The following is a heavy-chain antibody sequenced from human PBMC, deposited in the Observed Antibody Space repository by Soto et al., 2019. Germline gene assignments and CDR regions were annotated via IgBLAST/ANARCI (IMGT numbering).Heavy chain of an antibody. CDR1: GGSVSGGSFY. Sequence: ETLSLTCTVSGGSVSGGSFYWSLIRQPPGKGLEWIGYIYYSGSTNYNPSLKSRVTISVDTSKNQFSLKLNSVTAADTAVYYCARVGGSSFNYWGQGTLVTVSS. V-gene: IGHV4-61*01. CDR3: ARVGGSSFNY. J-gene: IGHJ4*02. CDR2: IYYSGST. D-gene: IGHD6-6*01.